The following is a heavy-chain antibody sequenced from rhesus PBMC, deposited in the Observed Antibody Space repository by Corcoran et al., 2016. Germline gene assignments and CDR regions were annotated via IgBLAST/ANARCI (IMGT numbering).Heavy chain of an antibody. Sequence: QVQLQESGPGLVKPSETLSLTCTVSGGSISDSYYWNWIRQPPGKGLEWMGRIYGSGGSTSYNPSLKSRVTISKDTSKNQFSLKLSSVTAAATAVYYCARGSSYYGLDSWGQGVVVTGSS. J-gene: IGHJ6*01. CDR1: GGSISDSYY. CDR3: ARGSSYYGLDS. V-gene: IGHV4-92*01. CDR2: IYGSGGST.